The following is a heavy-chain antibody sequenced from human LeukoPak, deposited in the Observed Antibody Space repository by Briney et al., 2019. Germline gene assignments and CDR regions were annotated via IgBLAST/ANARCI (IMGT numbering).Heavy chain of an antibody. CDR2: TNPDGSTT. CDR3: ARETPRGGRYYFDY. D-gene: IGHD3-10*01. CDR1: GFTFSGYW. Sequence: GESLRLACAASGFTFSGYWMHRVRQAPGKGLVWVSRTNPDGSTTTYADSVKGRFTISRDNAKNTLYLQMNSLRAEDTALYYCARETPRGGRYYFDYWGQGALVTVSS. J-gene: IGHJ4*02. V-gene: IGHV3-74*03.